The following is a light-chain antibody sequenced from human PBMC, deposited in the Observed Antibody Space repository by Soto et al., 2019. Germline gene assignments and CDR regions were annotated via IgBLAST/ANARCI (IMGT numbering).Light chain of an antibody. Sequence: ETVMTQSPATLSVSPGERATLSCGASQSVSTNLAWYQQKPGQVPRLLIYGASTRASGIPARFSGSGSGTEFTLTISSLQSEDFAVYYCQQYNGWPLTFGGGTKVEIE. J-gene: IGKJ4*01. CDR3: QQYNGWPLT. V-gene: IGKV3-15*01. CDR2: GAS. CDR1: QSVSTN.